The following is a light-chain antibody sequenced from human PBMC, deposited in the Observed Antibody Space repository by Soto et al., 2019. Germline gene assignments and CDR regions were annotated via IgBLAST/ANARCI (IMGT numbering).Light chain of an antibody. CDR1: QDISPH. Sequence: DIQMTQSPSSVSASVGDRVAITCRASQDISPHLAWYQQRPGKAPRLLIYGTYKLQSGVPSRFSGSGCGTDFTLTISSLQPEDFASYFCQQGKSFPLTFGGGTKVE. CDR2: GTY. V-gene: IGKV1-12*01. CDR3: QQGKSFPLT. J-gene: IGKJ4*01.